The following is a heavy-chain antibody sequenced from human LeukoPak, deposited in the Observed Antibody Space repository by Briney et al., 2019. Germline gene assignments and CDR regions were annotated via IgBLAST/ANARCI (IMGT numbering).Heavy chain of an antibody. CDR3: APGTYYYVTAVF. CDR1: GHTLTDLA. V-gene: IGHV1-24*01. D-gene: IGHD3-10*02. Sequence: ASVKVSCKVSGHTLTDLAMHWVRQAPGKGLEWMGGYEPERGEIIYAQKLQGRVTMTQDTSTETAYMELSSLTPEDTAVYYCAPGTYYYVTAVFWGQGTLVTVSS. CDR2: YEPERGEI. J-gene: IGHJ4*02.